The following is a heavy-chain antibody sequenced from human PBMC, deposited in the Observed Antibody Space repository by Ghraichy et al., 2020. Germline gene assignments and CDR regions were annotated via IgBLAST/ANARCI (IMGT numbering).Heavy chain of an antibody. V-gene: IGHV4-59*01. CDR1: GGSISSYY. Sequence: SQTLSLTCTVSGGSISSYYWSWIRQPPGKGLEWIGYIYYSGSTNYNPSLKSRVTISVDTSKNQFSLKLSSVTAADTAMYYCASTRWYTFDYWGQGTLVTVSS. CDR2: IYYSGST. CDR3: ASTRWYTFDY. D-gene: IGHD4-23*01. J-gene: IGHJ4*02.